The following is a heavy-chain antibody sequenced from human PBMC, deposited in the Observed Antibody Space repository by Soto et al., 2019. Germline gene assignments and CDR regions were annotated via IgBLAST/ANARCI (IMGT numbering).Heavy chain of an antibody. Sequence: GSLRLSCAASGFTFSNYAMSWVRQAPGKGLEWVSAISGSGGSTYYVDSVKGRFTISRDNSKNTLYLQMNSLRAEDTAVYYCAKLGHDFIWGSYRYTAFDYWGQGTLVTVSS. CDR2: ISGSGGST. CDR1: GFTFSNYA. J-gene: IGHJ4*02. V-gene: IGHV3-23*01. D-gene: IGHD3-16*02. CDR3: AKLGHDFIWGSYRYTAFDY.